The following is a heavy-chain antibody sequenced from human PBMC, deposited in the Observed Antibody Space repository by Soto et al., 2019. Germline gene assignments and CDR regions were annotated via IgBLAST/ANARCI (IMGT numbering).Heavy chain of an antibody. J-gene: IGHJ6*02. CDR1: GVHFVTYA. D-gene: IGHD2-2*01. Sequence: WGSLRLSCAASGVHFVTYAMSWVRQAPGKGLEWVSAMSSGGDIIDYADSVKGRFAISRDNSKNTLYLQMNSLRAEDTAVYYCAKEGRVVPAVIYYYSGMDVWGQGTTVTVSS. V-gene: IGHV3-23*01. CDR3: AKEGRVVPAVIYYYSGMDV. CDR2: MSSGGDII.